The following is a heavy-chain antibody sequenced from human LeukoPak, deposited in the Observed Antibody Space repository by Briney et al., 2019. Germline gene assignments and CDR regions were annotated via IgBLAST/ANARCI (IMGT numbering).Heavy chain of an antibody. CDR1: GFIFRDYW. Sequence: PGGSPRLSCAASGFIFRDYWMTWVRQAPGKGLEWVADIKQDGSVKSYVDSVKGRLTISRDNAKNSLYLQMNSLRAEDTAVYYCARIVELSFDVWGQGTTVTVS. J-gene: IGHJ3*01. CDR2: IKQDGSVK. D-gene: IGHD1-26*01. CDR3: ARIVELSFDV. V-gene: IGHV3-7*03.